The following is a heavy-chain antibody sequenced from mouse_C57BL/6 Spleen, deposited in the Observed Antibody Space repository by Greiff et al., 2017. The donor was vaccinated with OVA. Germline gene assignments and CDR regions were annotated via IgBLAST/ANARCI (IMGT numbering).Heavy chain of an antibody. Sequence: VQLQQSGPELVKPGASLKISCKASGYAFSSYWMNWVKQRPGKGLEWIGRLYTGDGDTNYYGKFKSTVTLTADKSSSTAYMQLSSLSSEDSAVYFCASYYSNYGSYYFDDWGKGTTLTVSS. J-gene: IGHJ2*01. CDR1: GYAFSSYW. CDR2: LYTGDGDT. D-gene: IGHD2-5*01. V-gene: IGHV1-82*01. CDR3: ASYYSNYGSYYFDD.